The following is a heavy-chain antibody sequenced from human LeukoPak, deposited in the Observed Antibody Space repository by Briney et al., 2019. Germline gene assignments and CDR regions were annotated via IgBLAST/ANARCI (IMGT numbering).Heavy chain of an antibody. J-gene: IGHJ4*02. CDR2: IYPGGST. V-gene: IGHV3-53*01. D-gene: IGHD6-25*01. CDR1: GFTVSSNY. CDR3: ARESSGYYLDY. Sequence: GGSLRLSCAASGFTVSSNYMSWVRQAPGKGPECVSVIYPGGSTYYADSVKGRFTICRDDSKNTLYLQMNSLRAEDTAVYYCARESSGYYLDYWGQGTLVTVSS.